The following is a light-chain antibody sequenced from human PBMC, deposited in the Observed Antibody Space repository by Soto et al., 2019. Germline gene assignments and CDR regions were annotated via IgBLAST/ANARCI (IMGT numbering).Light chain of an antibody. Sequence: QSVLTQSPSASASPGQSVTISCTGSSGDIGAYNYVSWYQQHPGKAPKLIIYEVNKRPSGAPDRFSGSKSGITASLTVSGLQADDEADYYCGAHAGSNTWVFGGGTKVTVL. CDR1: SGDIGAYNY. CDR2: EVN. CDR3: GAHAGSNTWV. V-gene: IGLV2-8*01. J-gene: IGLJ3*02.